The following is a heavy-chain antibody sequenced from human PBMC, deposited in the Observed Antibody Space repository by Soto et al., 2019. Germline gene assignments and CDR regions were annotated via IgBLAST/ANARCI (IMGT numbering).Heavy chain of an antibody. CDR3: ARDLFPTVTTTVDY. D-gene: IGHD4-4*01. V-gene: IGHV1-18*01. CDR1: GYTFTSYG. Sequence: GASVKVSCKASGYTFTSYGTSWVRQAPGQGLEWMGWISAYNGNTNYAQKLQGRVTMTTDTSTSTAYMELRSLRSDDTAVYYCARDLFPTVTTTVDYWGQGTLVTVSS. J-gene: IGHJ4*02. CDR2: ISAYNGNT.